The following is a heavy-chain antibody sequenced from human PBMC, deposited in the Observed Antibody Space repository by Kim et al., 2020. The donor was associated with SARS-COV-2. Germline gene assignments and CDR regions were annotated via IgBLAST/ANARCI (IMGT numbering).Heavy chain of an antibody. D-gene: IGHD6-25*01. CDR2: INPNNGAA. CDR3: ARGASSSGLIFAV. CDR1: GDTFNDYP. V-gene: IGHV1-2*02. Sequence: ASVKVSCKASGDTFNDYPMHWVRQAPGQGLEWMGLINPNNGAARYAQNFQGRVSMTRDTSISTAYMELSSLKSDDTAVYYCARGASSSGLIFAVWGRGTM. J-gene: IGHJ3*01.